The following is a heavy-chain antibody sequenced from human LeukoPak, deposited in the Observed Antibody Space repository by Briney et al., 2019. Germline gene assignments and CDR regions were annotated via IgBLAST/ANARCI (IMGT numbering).Heavy chain of an antibody. J-gene: IGHJ3*02. D-gene: IGHD3-22*01. CDR1: GYSISSGYY. CDR3: EGVVAENAFDI. Sequence: SETLSLTCTVSGYSISSGYYWGWIRQPPGKGLGWIGSIYHSGSTYYNPSLKSRVTISVDTSKNQFSLKLSSVTAADTAVYYREGVVAENAFDIWGQGTMVTVSS. V-gene: IGHV4-38-2*02. CDR2: IYHSGST.